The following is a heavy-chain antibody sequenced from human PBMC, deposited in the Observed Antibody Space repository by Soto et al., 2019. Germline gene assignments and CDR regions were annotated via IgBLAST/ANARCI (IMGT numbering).Heavy chain of an antibody. CDR3: AMVDNYVTPTPQDV. CDR1: GGSISSYY. V-gene: IGHV4-59*12. J-gene: IGHJ6*02. Sequence: PSETLSLTCTVSGGSISSYYWSWIRQPPGKGLEWIGYIYYNGSINYNPSLKSRVTISIDTSKNQFSLKLSSVTAADTAVYYCAMVDNYVTPTPQDVWGQGTTVTVSS. CDR2: IYYNGSI. D-gene: IGHD3-16*01.